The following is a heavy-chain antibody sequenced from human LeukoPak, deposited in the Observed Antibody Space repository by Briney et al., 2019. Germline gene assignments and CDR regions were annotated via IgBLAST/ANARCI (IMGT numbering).Heavy chain of an antibody. Sequence: ASVKVSCKASVYTFTGYYMHWVRQAPGQGLEWMGWINPNSGGTNYAQKFQGRVTMTRDTSISTAYMELSRLRSDDTAVYYCARGYCGGDCYSSSPFDYWGQGTLVTVSS. D-gene: IGHD2-21*02. CDR2: INPNSGGT. J-gene: IGHJ4*02. CDR3: ARGYCGGDCYSSSPFDY. V-gene: IGHV1-2*02. CDR1: VYTFTGYY.